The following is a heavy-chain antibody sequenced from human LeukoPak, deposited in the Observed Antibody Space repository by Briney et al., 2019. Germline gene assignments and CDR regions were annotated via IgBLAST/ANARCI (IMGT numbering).Heavy chain of an antibody. CDR3: AREHTPFGSGCTAAY. V-gene: IGHV3-48*01. CDR2: ISPSSSTI. CDR1: GFTFSSYG. D-gene: IGHD6-19*01. Sequence: PGGSLRLSCAASGFTFSSYGMNWVRQAPGKGLEWVSYISPSSSTIYYADSGKGRFTISRDNAKNSLYLQMNSRRAEDTAVYYCAREHTPFGSGCTAAYWGQGTPVTVSS. J-gene: IGHJ4*02.